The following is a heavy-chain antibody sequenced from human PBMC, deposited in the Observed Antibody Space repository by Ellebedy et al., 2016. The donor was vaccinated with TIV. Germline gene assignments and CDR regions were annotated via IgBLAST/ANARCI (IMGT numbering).Heavy chain of an antibody. CDR3: ARTYEGYDILTGYPVWYYYGMDV. CDR2: INHSGST. D-gene: IGHD3-9*01. V-gene: IGHV4-34*01. CDR1: GASISGNY. J-gene: IGHJ6*02. Sequence: SETLSLTCTVSGASISGNYWSWIRQPPGKGLEWIGEINHSGSTNYNPSLKSRVTISVDTSKNQFSLKLSSVTAADTAVYYCARTYEGYDILTGYPVWYYYGMDVWGQGTTVTVSS.